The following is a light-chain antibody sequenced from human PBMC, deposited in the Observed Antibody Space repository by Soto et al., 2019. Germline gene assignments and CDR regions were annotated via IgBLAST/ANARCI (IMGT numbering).Light chain of an antibody. J-gene: IGKJ5*01. Sequence: EVVMTQSPATLSVSPGERATLSCRASESVSSNLAWYQQRPGQAPRLVIYGASTRATGIPARFSGGGCGTEFTLTMSSLQSEDFAVYYCQQYNSWPPITFGQGTRLEIK. CDR3: QQYNSWPPIT. V-gene: IGKV3-15*01. CDR1: ESVSSN. CDR2: GAS.